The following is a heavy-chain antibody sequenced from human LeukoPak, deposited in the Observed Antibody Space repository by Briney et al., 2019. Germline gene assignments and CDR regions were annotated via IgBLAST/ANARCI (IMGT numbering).Heavy chain of an antibody. CDR2: IIPILGIA. CDR1: GGTFSSYA. J-gene: IGHJ3*02. CDR3: ARESRGGYDSFSDAFDI. D-gene: IGHD5-12*01. V-gene: IGHV1-69*04. Sequence: GASVTVSCTASGGTFSSYAIGWVRQAPGQGLEWMGRIIPILGIANYAQKFQGRVTITADKSTSTAYMELSSLRSEDTAVYYCARESRGGYDSFSDAFDIWGQGTMVTVSS.